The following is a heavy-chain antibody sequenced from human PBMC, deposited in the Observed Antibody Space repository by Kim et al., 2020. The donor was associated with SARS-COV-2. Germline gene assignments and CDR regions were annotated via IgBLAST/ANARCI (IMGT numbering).Heavy chain of an antibody. V-gene: IGHV1-8*01. Sequence: ASVKVSCKASGYTFTSYDLNWVRQAAGQGLEWMGWMNPETGNTGYAEKFQGRVTLTGDTSISTAYLELDSLRSEDTAVYYCARVVESYHGSGRAYGLDVWGQGTTVTVSS. D-gene: IGHD3-10*01. J-gene: IGHJ6*02. CDR1: GYTFTSYD. CDR2: MNPETGNT. CDR3: ARVVESYHGSGRAYGLDV.